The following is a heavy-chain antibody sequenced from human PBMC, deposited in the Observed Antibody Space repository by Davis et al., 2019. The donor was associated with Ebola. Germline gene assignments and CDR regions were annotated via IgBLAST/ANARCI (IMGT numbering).Heavy chain of an antibody. CDR1: GGSISSYY. CDR3: ARSIAARTY. Sequence: SETLSLTCTVSGGSISSYYWSWIRQPPGKGLEWIGYIYYSGSTNYNPSLKSRVTISVAKSKNQFSLKLSSVTAADTAVYYCARSIAARTYWGQGTLVTVSS. J-gene: IGHJ4*02. V-gene: IGHV4-59*12. D-gene: IGHD6-6*01. CDR2: IYYSGST.